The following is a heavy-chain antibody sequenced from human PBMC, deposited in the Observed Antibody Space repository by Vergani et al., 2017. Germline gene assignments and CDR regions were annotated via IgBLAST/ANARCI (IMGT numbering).Heavy chain of an antibody. CDR2: IYYSGST. D-gene: IGHD3-10*01. J-gene: IGHJ3*02. CDR1: GGSISSGGYY. V-gene: IGHV4-31*03. CDR3: ARGESLWSAFDI. Sequence: QGQLQESGPGLVKPSQTLSLTCTVSGGSISSGGYYWSWIRQHPGKGLEWIGYIYYSGSTYCNPSLKSRVTISVDTSKNQFSLKLSSVTAADTAVYYCARGESLWSAFDIWGQGSMVTVYS.